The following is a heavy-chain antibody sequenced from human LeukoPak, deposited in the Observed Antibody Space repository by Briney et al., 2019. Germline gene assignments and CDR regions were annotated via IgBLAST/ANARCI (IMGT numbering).Heavy chain of an antibody. Sequence: PSETLSLTCTVSGGSLSSDDYYWIWLRHPPGKALECIAYMYYSGSTYYNPSLKNRVTMSADKSKNPLALKLSSVTAAGTAVYYCARPYYYASRIGPWGQGILVTVSS. V-gene: IGHV4-30-4*01. CDR1: GGSLSSDDYY. CDR3: ARPYYYASRIGP. D-gene: IGHD3-22*01. CDR2: MYYSGST. J-gene: IGHJ5*02.